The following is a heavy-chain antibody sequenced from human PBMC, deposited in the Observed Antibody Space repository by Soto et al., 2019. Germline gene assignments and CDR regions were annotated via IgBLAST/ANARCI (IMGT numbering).Heavy chain of an antibody. V-gene: IGHV3-30*18. Sequence: QVQLVESGGGVVQPGRSLRLSCAASGFTFRSYGMHWVRQAPGKGLEWVAVISYDGSNKFYADSVKGRFTISRDSSKNTLYLQGNSLRAEDAAMYYCAKDYGSGWTMGDFWGQGTLVTVSS. D-gene: IGHD6-19*01. CDR3: AKDYGSGWTMGDF. CDR2: ISYDGSNK. CDR1: GFTFRSYG. J-gene: IGHJ4*02.